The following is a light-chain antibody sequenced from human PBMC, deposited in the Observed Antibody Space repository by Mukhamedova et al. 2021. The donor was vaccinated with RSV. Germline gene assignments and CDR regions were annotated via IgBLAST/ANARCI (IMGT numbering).Light chain of an antibody. CDR2: GTS. V-gene: IGKV3-20*01. J-gene: IGKJ4*01. CDR3: QQYGSSPT. Sequence: YMGKPGQAPRLLIYGTSSRPTGIPDRFSGSGSGTDFTLTISRLEHEDFAVYYCQQYGSSPTFGGGTKVEIK.